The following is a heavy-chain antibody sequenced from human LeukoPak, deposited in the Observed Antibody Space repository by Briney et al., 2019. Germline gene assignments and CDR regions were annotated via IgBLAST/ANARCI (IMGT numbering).Heavy chain of an antibody. CDR3: ARVELGRDLAFDY. V-gene: IGHV4-31*03. CDR1: GGSISSGGYY. J-gene: IGHJ4*02. CDR2: IYYSGST. D-gene: IGHD7-27*01. Sequence: SETLSLTCTVSGGSISSGGYYWSWIRQHPGKGLEWIGYIYYSGSTYYNPSLKSRVTISVDTSKNQFSLKLSSVTAADTAVYYCARVELGRDLAFDYWGQGTLVTVSS.